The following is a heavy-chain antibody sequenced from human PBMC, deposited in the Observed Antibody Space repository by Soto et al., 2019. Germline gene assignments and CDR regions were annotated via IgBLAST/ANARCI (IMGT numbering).Heavy chain of an antibody. J-gene: IGHJ4*02. CDR3: TRDSYDPPPNDY. CDR1: GFTFGGYA. V-gene: IGHV3-49*03. Sequence: GGSLRLSCTASGFTFGGYAMTWFRQAPGKGLEWVGFIRTKAFGGTPEYAAAVKGRFTISRDDSRNIAYLQMNSLKTEDPAVYYCTRDSYDPPPNDYWTQGTLVIVSS. CDR2: IRTKAFGGTP. D-gene: IGHD5-12*01.